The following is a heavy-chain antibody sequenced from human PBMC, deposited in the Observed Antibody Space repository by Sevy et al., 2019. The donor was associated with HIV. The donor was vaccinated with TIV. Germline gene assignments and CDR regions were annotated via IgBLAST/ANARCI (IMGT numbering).Heavy chain of an antibody. Sequence: GGSLRLSCAASGFTFNTHAMHWVRQAPGKGLEWVALISYDGIIKYYADSVTGRLTISRDNSKNTLFLQMNSLRVEDTSVYYCAREGGYTSAWSPGNHWGQGTLVTVSS. CDR3: AREGGYTSAWSPGNH. CDR2: ISYDGIIK. D-gene: IGHD6-19*01. V-gene: IGHV3-30*04. J-gene: IGHJ4*02. CDR1: GFTFNTHA.